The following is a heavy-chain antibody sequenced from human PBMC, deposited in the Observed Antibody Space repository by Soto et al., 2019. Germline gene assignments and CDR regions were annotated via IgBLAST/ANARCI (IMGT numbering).Heavy chain of an antibody. CDR1: GGSISSGDYY. CDR3: ARGSKSYYDFWSGYYTPSDAFDI. Sequence: QVQLQESGPGLVKPSQTLSLTCTVSGGSISSGDYYWSWIRQPPGKGLEWIGYIYYSGSTYYNPSLKSRVTISVDTSKNPFSLKLSSVTAADTAVYYCARGSKSYYDFWSGYYTPSDAFDIWGQGTMVTVSS. CDR2: IYYSGST. V-gene: IGHV4-30-4*01. D-gene: IGHD3-3*01. J-gene: IGHJ3*02.